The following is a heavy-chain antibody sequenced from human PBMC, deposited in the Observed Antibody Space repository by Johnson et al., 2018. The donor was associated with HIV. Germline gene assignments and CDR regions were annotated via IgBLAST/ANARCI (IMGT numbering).Heavy chain of an antibody. CDR2: IRYDGSNK. CDR1: GFTFSSYG. J-gene: IGHJ3*02. CDR3: AKGMGWELTHAFDI. D-gene: IGHD1-26*01. V-gene: IGHV3-30*02. Sequence: QVQLVESGGGVVQPGGSLRLSCAASGFTFSSYGMHWVRQAPGKGLEWVAFIRYDGSNKYYADSVKGRFTISRDNSKNTLYLQMNSLRPEDTALYYCAKGMGWELTHAFDIWGQGTMVTVSS.